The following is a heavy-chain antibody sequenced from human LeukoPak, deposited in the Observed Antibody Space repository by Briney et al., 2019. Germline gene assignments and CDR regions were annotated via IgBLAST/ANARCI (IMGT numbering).Heavy chain of an antibody. CDR2: ISGSGGST. V-gene: IGHV3-23*01. CDR1: GFTFSNYA. Sequence: GGSLRLSCAASGFTFSNYAMSWVRQAPGKGLEWVSAISGSGGSTYYADSVKGRFTISRDNSKNTLCLQMNSLRAEDTAVYYCAELGITMIGGVWGKGTTVTISS. J-gene: IGHJ6*04. CDR3: AELGITMIGGV. D-gene: IGHD3-10*02.